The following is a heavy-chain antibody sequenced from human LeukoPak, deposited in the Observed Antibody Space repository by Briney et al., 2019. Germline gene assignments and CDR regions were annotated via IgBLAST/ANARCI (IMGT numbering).Heavy chain of an antibody. J-gene: IGHJ5*02. CDR1: GFSLSTSGMC. D-gene: IGHD3-10*01. CDR2: IDWDDDK. Sequence: SGPTLVNPTQTLTLTCTFSGFSLSTSGMCVSWIRQPPGKALEWLARIDWDDDKYYGTSLKTRLTISKDTSKNQVVLTMTNMDPVDTATYYCARSITMVRGIENWFDPWGQGTLVTVSS. V-gene: IGHV2-70*11. CDR3: ARSITMVRGIENWFDP.